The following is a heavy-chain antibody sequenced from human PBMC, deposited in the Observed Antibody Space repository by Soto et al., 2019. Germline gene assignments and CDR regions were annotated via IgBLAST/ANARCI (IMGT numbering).Heavy chain of an antibody. J-gene: IGHJ4*02. CDR1: GFTFSSYG. V-gene: IGHV3-33*01. D-gene: IGHD3-22*01. Sequence: QVQLVESGGGVVQPGRSLRLSCAASGFTFSSYGIHWVRQAPGKGLEWVAVIWYDGSNKNYADSVKGRFTISRDNSKNPRYLEMNSLRVEDTAVYYWARGARSGYLYYFDYWGQGTLVTVSS. CDR2: IWYDGSNK. CDR3: ARGARSGYLYYFDY.